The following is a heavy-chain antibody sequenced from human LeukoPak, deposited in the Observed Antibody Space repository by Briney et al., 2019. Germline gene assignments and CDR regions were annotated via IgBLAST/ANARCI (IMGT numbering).Heavy chain of an antibody. CDR1: GFTVSSTY. Sequence: GGSLRPSCAASGFTVSSTYMSWVRQAPGKGLEWVSIISGSGGSTYYADSVKGRFTISRDNSKNTLYLQMNSLRAEDTAVYYCAKDIEYSSSSMDYWGQGTLVTVSS. J-gene: IGHJ4*02. CDR2: ISGSGGST. D-gene: IGHD6-6*01. CDR3: AKDIEYSSSSMDY. V-gene: IGHV3-23*01.